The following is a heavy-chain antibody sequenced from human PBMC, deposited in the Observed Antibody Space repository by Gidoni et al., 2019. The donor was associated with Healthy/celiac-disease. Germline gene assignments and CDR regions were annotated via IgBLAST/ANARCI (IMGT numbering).Heavy chain of an antibody. V-gene: IGHV3-30-3*01. Sequence: QVQLVEFGGGVVRPGRSLQLSCAASGFTFSRYAMHWVRPAPGKGLEWVAVISYDGSNKFYADSVKGRFTISRDNSKNTLYLQMNSLRAEDTAVYYCARDSRGGYYITPNWYFDLWGRGTLVTVSS. J-gene: IGHJ2*01. CDR1: GFTFSRYA. D-gene: IGHD3-3*01. CDR3: ARDSRGGYYITPNWYFDL. CDR2: ISYDGSNK.